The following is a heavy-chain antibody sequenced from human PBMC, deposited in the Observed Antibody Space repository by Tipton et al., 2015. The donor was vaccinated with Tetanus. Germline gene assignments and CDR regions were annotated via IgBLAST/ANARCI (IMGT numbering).Heavy chain of an antibody. V-gene: IGHV4-61*08. D-gene: IGHD4-11*01. CDR3: ARDSNFYSYSYKGMDV. J-gene: IGHJ6*02. CDR1: GGSIRSGDHQ. Sequence: LRLSCTVSGGSIRSGDHQWNWIRQPPGKGLEWLAYISPSGRSNSNYTLKSRITISQDKSKNQFSLKLRSVTAADAAVYYCARDSNFYSYSYKGMDVWGQGTTVTVSS. CDR2: ISPSGRS.